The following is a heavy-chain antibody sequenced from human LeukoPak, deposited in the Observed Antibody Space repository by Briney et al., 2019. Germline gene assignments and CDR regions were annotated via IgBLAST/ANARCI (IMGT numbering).Heavy chain of an antibody. CDR2: ISYSGST. J-gene: IGHJ4*02. Sequence: SETLSLTCTVSGGSISSSSYYWGWIRQPPGKGLEWIGSISYSGSTYYNPSLKSRVTKSVDTSKNQFSLKLSSVTAADTAVYYCARLRYSGSYSTIDYRGQGTLVTVSS. CDR1: GGSISSSSYY. V-gene: IGHV4-39*01. D-gene: IGHD1-26*01. CDR3: ARLRYSGSYSTIDY.